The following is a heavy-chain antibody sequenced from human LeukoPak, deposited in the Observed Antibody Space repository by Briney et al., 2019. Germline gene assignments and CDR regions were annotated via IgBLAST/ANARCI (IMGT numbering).Heavy chain of an antibody. J-gene: IGHJ5*02. CDR2: INPNSGGT. D-gene: IGHD3-10*01. CDR3: ARDRGELLWFGESNWFDP. CDR1: GYTFTSYY. V-gene: IGHV1-2*04. Sequence: ASVKVSCKASGYTFTSYYMHWVRQAPGQGLEWMGWINPNSGGTNYAQKFQGWVTMTRDTSISTAYMELSRLRSDDTAVYYCARDRGELLWFGESNWFDPWGQGTLVTVSS.